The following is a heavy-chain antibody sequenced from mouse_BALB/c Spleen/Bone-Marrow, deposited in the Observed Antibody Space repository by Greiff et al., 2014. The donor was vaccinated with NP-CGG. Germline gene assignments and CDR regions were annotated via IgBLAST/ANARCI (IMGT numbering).Heavy chain of an antibody. CDR1: GFNIKDTY. CDR3: ASYVYRYYFYY. CDR2: IDLVNDNT. Sequence: VQLQQSGAELVKPGASVKLSCTASGFNIKDTYIHWVKQRPEQGLEWIGRIDLVNDNTKYVPKFQGMALITADTSSSTVYLQLSSLTSEDTVVYYCASYVYRYYFYYWRQGTTHTVSS. V-gene: IGHV14-3*02. J-gene: IGHJ2*01.